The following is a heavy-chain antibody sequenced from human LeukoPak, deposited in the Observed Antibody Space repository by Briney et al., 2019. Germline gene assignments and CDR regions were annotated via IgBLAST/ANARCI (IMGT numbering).Heavy chain of an antibody. V-gene: IGHV3-7*01. CDR1: GFTFTSYW. CDR3: ARAGWELLHFDY. Sequence: SGGSLRLSCAASGFTFTSYWKTWVRQAPGKGLEWVANIKQDGSVKSYVDSLRGRFTISRDNAKDSLYLQMNSLRAEDTAVYYCARAGWELLHFDYWGQGTLVTVSS. D-gene: IGHD1-26*01. J-gene: IGHJ4*02. CDR2: IKQDGSVK.